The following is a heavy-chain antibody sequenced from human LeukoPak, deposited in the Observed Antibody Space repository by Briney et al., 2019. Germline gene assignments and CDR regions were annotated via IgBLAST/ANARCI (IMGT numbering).Heavy chain of an antibody. Sequence: SETLSLTCAVYGGSFSGYYWSWIRQPPGEGLEWIGEINHSGSTNYNPSLKSRVTISVDTSKNQFSLKLSSVTAADTAVYYCARAQGRCSGGSCYSGGYYYYGMDVWGQGTTVTVS. CDR1: GGSFSGYY. V-gene: IGHV4-34*01. CDR2: INHSGST. J-gene: IGHJ6*02. CDR3: ARAQGRCSGGSCYSGGYYYYGMDV. D-gene: IGHD2-15*01.